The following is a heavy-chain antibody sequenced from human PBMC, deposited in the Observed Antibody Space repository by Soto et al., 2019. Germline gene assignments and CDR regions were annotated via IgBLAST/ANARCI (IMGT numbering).Heavy chain of an antibody. CDR1: GFTFSSYW. J-gene: IGHJ3*02. CDR2: IKQDGSEK. Sequence: PGRSLRLSCAASGFTFSSYWMSWVRQAPGKGLEWVANIKQDGSEKYYADSVKGRFTISRDNAKNSLYLQMNSLRAEDTAVYYCARDDPGSSWYYAAFDIWGEGTMVTVS. D-gene: IGHD6-13*01. V-gene: IGHV3-7*05. CDR3: ARDDPGSSWYYAAFDI.